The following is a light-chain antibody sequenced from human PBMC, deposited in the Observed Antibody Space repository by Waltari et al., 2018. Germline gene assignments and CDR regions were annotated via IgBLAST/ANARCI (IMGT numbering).Light chain of an antibody. CDR3: QHYVSLPVT. J-gene: IGKJ1*01. CDR2: GAS. Sequence: EIFLRQSSGSLSLSPGETATLACRASQSVSRTLAWYQQNPGQAPRLLIYGASNRATGIPDRFSGSGSGTDFSLIISRLEPEDFAVYYCQHYVSLPVTFGQGTKVEIK. V-gene: IGKV3-20*01. CDR1: QSVSRT.